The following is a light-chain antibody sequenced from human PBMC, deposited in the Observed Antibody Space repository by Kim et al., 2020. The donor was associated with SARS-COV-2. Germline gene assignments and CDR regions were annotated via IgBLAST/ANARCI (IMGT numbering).Light chain of an antibody. Sequence: SISISYTGTRSDVGAFDYVAWYQQCPSKAHKLILYDVDSRPSGVSNRFSGSKSGNTASLSISGLQSEDEAHYYCSSYTTTSPLWLFGGGTQLTVL. V-gene: IGLV2-14*03. J-gene: IGLJ3*02. CDR2: DVD. CDR3: SSYTTTSPLWL. CDR1: RSDVGAFDY.